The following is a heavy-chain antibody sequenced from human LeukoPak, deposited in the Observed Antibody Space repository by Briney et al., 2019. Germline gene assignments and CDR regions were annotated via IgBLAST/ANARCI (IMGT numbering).Heavy chain of an antibody. CDR2: IYTSGST. Sequence: SETLSLTCAVSGFSISSYYLSWFRQPAGKGLEWIGGIYTSGSTNYNAALKSRVTMSADTSKNQFSLKLSSVTAADTAVYYCARHKDDFRVGGWFDPWGQGILVTVSS. CDR1: GFSISSYY. J-gene: IGHJ5*02. V-gene: IGHV4-4*07. D-gene: IGHD3-3*01. CDR3: ARHKDDFRVGGWFDP.